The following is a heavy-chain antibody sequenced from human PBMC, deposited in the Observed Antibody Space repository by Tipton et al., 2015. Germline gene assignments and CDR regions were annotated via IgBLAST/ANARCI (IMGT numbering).Heavy chain of an antibody. CDR2: IKQDGSEK. CDR3: ARDLVVVTAIQYYFGY. CDR1: GFMFSDYW. Sequence: SLRLSCVGSGFMFSDYWMSWVRQAPGKGLEWVANIKQDGSEKYYVDSVKGRFTISRDNSKNSLYLEMTSLRADDTAVYYCARDLVVVTAIQYYFGYWGQGTLVTVSS. V-gene: IGHV3-7*01. J-gene: IGHJ4*02. D-gene: IGHD2-21*02.